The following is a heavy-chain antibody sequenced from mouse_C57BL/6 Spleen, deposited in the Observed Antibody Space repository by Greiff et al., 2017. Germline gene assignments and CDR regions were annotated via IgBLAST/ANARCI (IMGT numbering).Heavy chain of an antibody. V-gene: IGHV1-26*01. J-gene: IGHJ4*01. CDR3: ARIGYNYAMDY. CDR1: GYTFTDYY. CDR2: INPNNGGT. D-gene: IGHD3-1*01. Sequence: EVQLQQSGPELVKPGASVKISCKASGYTFTDYYMNWVKQSHGKSLEWIGDINPNNGGTSYNQKFKGKATLTVDKSSSTAYMELRSLTSEDSAVYYCARIGYNYAMDYWGQGTSVTVSS.